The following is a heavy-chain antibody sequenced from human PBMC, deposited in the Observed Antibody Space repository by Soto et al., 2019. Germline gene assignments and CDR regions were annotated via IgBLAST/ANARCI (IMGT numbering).Heavy chain of an antibody. CDR1: GGSFSGYY. J-gene: IGHJ4*02. CDR3: ARGPTTYYDFWSGYYLDY. CDR2: INHSGST. V-gene: IGHV4-34*01. Sequence: SETLSLTCAVYGGSFSGYYWSWIRQPPGKGLEWIGEINHSGSTNYNPSLKSRVTISVDTSKNQFSLKLSSVTAADTAVYYCARGPTTYYDFWSGYYLDYWGQGTLVTVSS. D-gene: IGHD3-3*01.